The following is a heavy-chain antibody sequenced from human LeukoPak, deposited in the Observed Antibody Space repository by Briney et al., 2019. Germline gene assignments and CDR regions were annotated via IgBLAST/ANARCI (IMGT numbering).Heavy chain of an antibody. J-gene: IGHJ4*02. D-gene: IGHD5-18*01. V-gene: IGHV3-30*02. Sequence: GGSLRLSCAASGFTFSSYSMHWVRQAPGKGLEWVAFIRYDGSNKYYADSVKGRFTISRDNSKNTLYLQMNSLRAEDTAVYYCAKIQLWFEWSGPFDYWGQGTLVTVSS. CDR1: GFTFSSYS. CDR3: AKIQLWFEWSGPFDY. CDR2: IRYDGSNK.